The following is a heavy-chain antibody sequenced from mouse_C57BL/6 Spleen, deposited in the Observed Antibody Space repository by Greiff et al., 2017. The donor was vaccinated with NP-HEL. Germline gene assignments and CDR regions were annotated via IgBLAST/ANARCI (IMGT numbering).Heavy chain of an antibody. Sequence: EVMLVESGGGLVKPGGSLKLSCAASGFTFSDYGMHWVRQAPEKGLEWVAYISSGSSTIYYADTVKGRFTLSRDNAKNTLFLQMTSLRSENTAMYYCARPYYYGSSFLFAYWGQGTLVTVSA. V-gene: IGHV5-17*01. J-gene: IGHJ3*01. CDR2: ISSGSSTI. CDR3: ARPYYYGSSFLFAY. D-gene: IGHD1-1*01. CDR1: GFTFSDYG.